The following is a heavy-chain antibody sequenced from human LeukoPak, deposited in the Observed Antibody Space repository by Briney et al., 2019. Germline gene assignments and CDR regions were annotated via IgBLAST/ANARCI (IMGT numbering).Heavy chain of an antibody. J-gene: IGHJ4*02. CDR2: ISSSSSTI. Sequence: PGGSLRLSCAASGFTFSSYSMNWVRQAPGKGLEWVSYISSSSSTIYYADSVKGRFTISRDNAKNSLYLQMNSLGAEDTAVYYCAREEYSYGSAFDYWGQGTLVTVSS. D-gene: IGHD5-18*01. CDR1: GFTFSSYS. CDR3: AREEYSYGSAFDY. V-gene: IGHV3-48*01.